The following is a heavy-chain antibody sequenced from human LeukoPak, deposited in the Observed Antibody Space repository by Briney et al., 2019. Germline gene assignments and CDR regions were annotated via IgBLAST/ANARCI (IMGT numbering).Heavy chain of an antibody. Sequence: PSETLSLTCAVYSGSFSGYYWSWIRQPPGKGLEWIGEINHSGSTNYNPSLKSRVAISVDTSKNQFSLKLSSVTAADTAVYYCAGRLLRYFDWLLPDWGPYFDYWGQGTLVTVSS. CDR3: AGRLLRYFDWLLPDWGPYFDY. V-gene: IGHV4-34*01. J-gene: IGHJ4*02. CDR1: SGSFSGYY. CDR2: INHSGST. D-gene: IGHD3-9*01.